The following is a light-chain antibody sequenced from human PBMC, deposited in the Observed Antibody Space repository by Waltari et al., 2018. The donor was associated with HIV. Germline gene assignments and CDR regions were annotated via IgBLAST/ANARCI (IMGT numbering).Light chain of an antibody. J-gene: IGKJ1*01. V-gene: IGKV3-15*01. Sequence: EILMTQSPATMSVSPGERATLSCRASQSVNSNLARYQQKPVQTPRLLIYGTATRATDIPARFSGSGSGTEFTLTISSLQSEDFAVYYCHHYNNWRETFGQGTKVEIK. CDR2: GTA. CDR1: QSVNSN. CDR3: HHYNNWRET.